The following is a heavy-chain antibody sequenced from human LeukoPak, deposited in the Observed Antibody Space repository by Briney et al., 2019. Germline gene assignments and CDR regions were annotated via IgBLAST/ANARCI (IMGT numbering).Heavy chain of an antibody. CDR1: GYTFTSYY. CDR3: ARASSVRGGSYHRATSYFDY. V-gene: IGHV1-46*01. J-gene: IGHJ4*02. Sequence: GASVKVSCKASGYTFTSYYMHWVRQAPGQGLEWMGIINPSGGSTSYAQKFQGRVTMTRDTSTSTVYMELSSLRSEDTAVYYCARASSVRGGSYHRATSYFDYWGQGTPVTVSS. D-gene: IGHD2-15*01. CDR2: INPSGGST.